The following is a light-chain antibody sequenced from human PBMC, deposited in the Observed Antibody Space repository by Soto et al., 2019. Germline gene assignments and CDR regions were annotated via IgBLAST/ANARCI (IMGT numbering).Light chain of an antibody. Sequence: QSALTHPASVSGSPGQSITNSCTGTSSDVGSYNLVSWYQQHPGKAPKLMIYEGSKRPSGVSNRFSGSKSGNTASLTISGLQAEDEADYYCCSYAGSSSVVFGGGTKLTVL. V-gene: IGLV2-23*01. CDR3: CSYAGSSSVV. CDR1: SSDVGSYNL. J-gene: IGLJ2*01. CDR2: EGS.